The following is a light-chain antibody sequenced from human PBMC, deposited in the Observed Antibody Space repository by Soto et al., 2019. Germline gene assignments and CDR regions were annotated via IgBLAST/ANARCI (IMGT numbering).Light chain of an antibody. CDR1: SSDVGGYNY. V-gene: IGLV2-14*01. CDR2: DVS. J-gene: IGLJ1*01. CDR3: SSYTSSSTLLSV. Sequence: QSALTQPASVSGSPGQSITICCTGTSSDVGGYNYVSWYQQHPGKAPKLMIYDVSNRPSGVSNRFSGSKSGNTASLTISGLQAEDEADYYCSSYTSSSTLLSVFGIGTKVTVL.